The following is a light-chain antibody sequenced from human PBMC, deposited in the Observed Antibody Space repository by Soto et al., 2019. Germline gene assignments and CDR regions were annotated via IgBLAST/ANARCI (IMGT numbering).Light chain of an antibody. V-gene: IGKV1-5*01. J-gene: IGKJ4*01. CDR3: QQYNTYSSLT. CDR1: QSISSW. CDR2: DAS. Sequence: DIQMTQSPSTLSASVGDRVAITCRGSQSISSWLAWYQQKLGRAPRLLIYDASSLESGVPSRFSGSGYGTEFTLTISSLQPDDFATYYCQQYNTYSSLTFGGGTKVDIK.